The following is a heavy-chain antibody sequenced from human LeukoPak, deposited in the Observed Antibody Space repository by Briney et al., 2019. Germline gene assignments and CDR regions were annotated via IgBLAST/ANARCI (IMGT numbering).Heavy chain of an antibody. CDR2: ISGPGGTT. D-gene: IGHD2/OR15-2a*01. Sequence: GGSLRLSCAASGASGFHFHSHAMSWVRQAPGKGLEWVSDISGPGGTTYYAYFVKGRVTISRDDSTNTVYLQMNSLRVEDTAVYYCVGQVILTGRMYWGQGTLVTVS. CDR1: GFHFHSHA. J-gene: IGHJ4*02. V-gene: IGHV3-23*01. CDR3: VGQVILTGRMY.